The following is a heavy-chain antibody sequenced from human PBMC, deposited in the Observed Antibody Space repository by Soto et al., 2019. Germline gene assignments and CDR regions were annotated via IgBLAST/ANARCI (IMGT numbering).Heavy chain of an antibody. J-gene: IGHJ5*02. Sequence: GASVKVSCKASGGTSSRYAISWVRQAPRQGLEWVGGFIPVFETANYAQKFQGRVTITADEATSTAYMELSSLRSEDTAMYYCARGSSSFNNWFGPWGQGTLVTVSS. CDR1: GGTSSRYA. CDR2: FIPVFETA. CDR3: ARGSSSFNNWFGP. V-gene: IGHV1-69*13. D-gene: IGHD6-13*01.